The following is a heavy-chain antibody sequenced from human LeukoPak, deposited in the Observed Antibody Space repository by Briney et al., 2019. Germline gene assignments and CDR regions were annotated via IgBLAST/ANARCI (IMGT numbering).Heavy chain of an antibody. V-gene: IGHV3-30*02. CDR3: AKEPPGEQQLFDY. CDR2: IRYDGSNK. J-gene: IGHJ4*02. D-gene: IGHD6-13*01. CDR1: GFTFSSYG. Sequence: GGSLRLSCAASGFTFSSYGMHWVRQAPGKGLEWVAFIRYDGSNKYYADSVKGRFTISRDNSKNTLYLQMNSLRAEDTAVYYCAKEPPGEQQLFDYWGQGTLVTVSS.